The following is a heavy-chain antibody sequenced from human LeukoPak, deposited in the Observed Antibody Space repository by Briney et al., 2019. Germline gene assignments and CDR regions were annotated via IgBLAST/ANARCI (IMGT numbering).Heavy chain of an antibody. CDR2: ISAYNGNT. D-gene: IGHD3-3*01. CDR3: ARVSITIFGVVITDIDY. J-gene: IGHJ4*02. V-gene: IGHV1-18*01. Sequence: ASVKVSCKASGYTFTSYGISWVRQAPGQGLEWMGWISAYNGNTNYAQKLQGRVTMTTDTSTSTAYMELGSLRSDDTAVYYCARVSITIFGVVITDIDYWGQGTLVTVSS. CDR1: GYTFTSYG.